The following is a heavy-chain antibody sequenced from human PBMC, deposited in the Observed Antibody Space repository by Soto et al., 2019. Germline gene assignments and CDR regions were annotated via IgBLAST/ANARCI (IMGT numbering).Heavy chain of an antibody. CDR1: GYKFTNYW. D-gene: IGHD5-18*01. CDR3: ARLTNTAMSPFDY. V-gene: IGHV5-51*01. CDR2: IYPGDSET. J-gene: IGHJ4*02. Sequence: GESLKISCEGSGYKFTNYWIGWVRQVPGKGLEWMGIIYPGDSETRYSPSFEGQVTISGDSSINTAYLHWSSLKASDTAMYFCARLTNTAMSPFDYWGQGTQVTVSS.